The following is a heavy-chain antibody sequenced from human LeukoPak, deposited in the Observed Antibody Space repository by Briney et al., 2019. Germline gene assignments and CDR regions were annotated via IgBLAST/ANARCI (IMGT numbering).Heavy chain of an antibody. V-gene: IGHV4-31*03. CDR1: GGSISSGNNY. CDR3: ARGQYCSGGSCYTY. J-gene: IGHJ4*02. CDR2: IYYTGSS. D-gene: IGHD2-15*01. Sequence: TSETLSLTCTVSGGSISSGNNYWSWIRQHPGKGLEWMGYIYYTGSSHYNPSLKSRLTISVDTSKNQFSLRLSSVTAADTAVYYCARGQYCSGGSCYTYWGQGTLVTVSS.